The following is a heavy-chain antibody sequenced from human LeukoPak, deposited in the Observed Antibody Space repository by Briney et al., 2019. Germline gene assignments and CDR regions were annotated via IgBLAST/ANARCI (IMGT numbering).Heavy chain of an antibody. J-gene: IGHJ4*02. CDR2: IYYTGST. CDR1: SGSISSSSYY. V-gene: IGHV4-39*01. Sequence: SETLSLTCTVSSGSISSSSYYWAWIRQPRGKGLEWIGSIYYTGSTYYSPALKSRVTISVDTSKNQFSLKLTSVSAADTAVYYCARHRRNSNYLTTVTSIDYWGQGTLVIVSS. CDR3: ARHRRNSNYLTTVTSIDY. D-gene: IGHD4-17*01.